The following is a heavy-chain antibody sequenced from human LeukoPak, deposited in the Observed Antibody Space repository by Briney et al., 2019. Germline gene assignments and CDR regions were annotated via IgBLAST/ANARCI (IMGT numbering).Heavy chain of an antibody. D-gene: IGHD2-21*01. V-gene: IGHV3-7*03. CDR1: GFTFSNYW. CDR2: IKQDGSEK. J-gene: IGHJ3*02. CDR3: ARPLGRVKENAFDI. Sequence: GGSLRLSCAASGFTFSNYWMNWVRQAPGKGLEWVANIKQDGSEKYYVDSVEGRFSISRDNAKNLLYLQMNSLRVEDTAVYYCARPLGRVKENAFDIWGQGTMVTVSS.